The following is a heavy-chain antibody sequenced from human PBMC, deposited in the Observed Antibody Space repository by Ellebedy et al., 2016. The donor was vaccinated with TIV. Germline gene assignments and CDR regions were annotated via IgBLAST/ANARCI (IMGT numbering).Heavy chain of an antibody. CDR2: IYDSGRT. Sequence: SETLSLTXNVSGGSISGTYTSYYWGWIRQPPGKGLEWIGSIYDSGRTHYNPSLKSRVTISVDTSKNQFSLKLSSVTAADPAVYYCARYRSGIVVVPAHYGMDVWGQGTTVTVSS. V-gene: IGHV4-39*01. CDR3: ARYRSGIVVVPAHYGMDV. D-gene: IGHD2-2*01. CDR1: GGSISGTYTSYY. J-gene: IGHJ6*02.